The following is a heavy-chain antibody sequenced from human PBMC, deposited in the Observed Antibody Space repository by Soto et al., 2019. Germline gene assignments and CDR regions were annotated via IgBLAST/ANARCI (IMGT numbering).Heavy chain of an antibody. D-gene: IGHD3-3*01. CDR3: AKDSRAYYDFWSGYLYYYYGMDV. J-gene: IGHJ6*02. CDR2: ISYDGSNK. V-gene: IGHV3-30*18. CDR1: GFTFSSYG. Sequence: GGSLRLSCAASGFTFSSYGMHWVRQAPGKGLEWVAVISYDGSNKYYADSVKGRFTISRDNSKNTLYLQMNSLRAEHTAVYYCAKDSRAYYDFWSGYLYYYYGMDVWGQGTTVTVSS.